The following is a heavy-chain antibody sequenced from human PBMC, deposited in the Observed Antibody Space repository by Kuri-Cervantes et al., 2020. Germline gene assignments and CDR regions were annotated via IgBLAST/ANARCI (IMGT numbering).Heavy chain of an antibody. CDR3: AKDYDSSGYYYFDY. CDR1: GFTFSSFW. CDR2: INSDGSTT. V-gene: IGHV3-74*01. J-gene: IGHJ4*02. D-gene: IGHD3-22*01. Sequence: ETLSLTCAASGFTFSSFWMHWVRQAPGKGLVWVSRINSDGSTTNYADSVKGRFTITRDNAKNTMYLQMNSLRAEDTAVYYCAKDYDSSGYYYFDYWGQGTLVTVSS.